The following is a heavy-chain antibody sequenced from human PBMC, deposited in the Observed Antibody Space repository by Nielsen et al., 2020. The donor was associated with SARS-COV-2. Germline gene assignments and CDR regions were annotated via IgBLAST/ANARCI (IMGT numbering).Heavy chain of an antibody. CDR1: GGSFSGYY. D-gene: IGHD3-16*01. CDR3: AREGKYYDYVWGSYAGRMDV. J-gene: IGHJ6*02. CDR2: IYTSGST. V-gene: IGHV4-4*07. Sequence: SETLSLTCAVYGGSFSGYYWSWIRQPAGKGLEWIGRIYTSGSTNYNPSLKSRVTMSVDTSKNQFSLKLSSVTAADTAVYYCAREGKYYDYVWGSYAGRMDVWGQGTTVTVSS.